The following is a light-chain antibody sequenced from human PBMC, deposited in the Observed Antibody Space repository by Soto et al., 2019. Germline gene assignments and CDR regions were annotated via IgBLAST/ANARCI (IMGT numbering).Light chain of an antibody. CDR2: AAS. V-gene: IGKV1-9*01. CDR3: QHYNSYPL. J-gene: IGKJ3*01. Sequence: DIQLTQSPSFLSASVGDRVTITFRASQGISSYLAWYQQKPGKAPKLLIYAASTLQSGGPSRLSGNGSGTEFTLAISCLQPEDFATYYCQHYNSYPLFGPATKVDI. CDR1: QGISSY.